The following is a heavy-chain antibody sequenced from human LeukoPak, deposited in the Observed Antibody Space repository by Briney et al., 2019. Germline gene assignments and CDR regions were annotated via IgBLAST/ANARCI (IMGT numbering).Heavy chain of an antibody. CDR2: ISSSSSYI. CDR3: AELGITMIGGV. V-gene: IGHV3-21*01. CDR1: GFTFGDYA. J-gene: IGHJ6*04. Sequence: PGRSLRLSCTASGFTFGDYAMSWVRQAPGKGLEWVSSISSSSSYIYYADSVKGRFTISRDNSKNTLYLQMNSLRAEDTAVYYCAELGITMIGGVWGKGTTVTISS. D-gene: IGHD3-10*02.